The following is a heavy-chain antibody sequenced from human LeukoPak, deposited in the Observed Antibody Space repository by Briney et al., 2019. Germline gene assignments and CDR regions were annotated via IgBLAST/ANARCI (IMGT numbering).Heavy chain of an antibody. Sequence: GGSLRLSCAASGFTVSTNYMSWVRQAPGKGLEWVSVIYSGGTTNYADSAKGRFTISRDNSKNTLYPQMNSLRAEDTAVYYCARDKDGDYYFDYWGQGTLVTVSS. CDR1: GFTVSTNY. D-gene: IGHD4-17*01. CDR3: ARDKDGDYYFDY. CDR2: IYSGGTT. V-gene: IGHV3-53*05. J-gene: IGHJ4*02.